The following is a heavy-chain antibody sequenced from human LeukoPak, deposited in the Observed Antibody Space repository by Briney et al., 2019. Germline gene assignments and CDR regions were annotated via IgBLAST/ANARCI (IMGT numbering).Heavy chain of an antibody. CDR2: MSPKSGDT. V-gene: IGHV1-8*01. D-gene: IGHD7-27*01. CDR3: ARGPPDTGDFDY. J-gene: IGHJ4*02. Sequence: GASVRVSFKASGYTFTSYDFNWVRQATGQGLEWMGWMSPKSGDTGYAQKFQGRVTMTRDTSTSTAYMELSSLRSEDTAVYYCARGPPDTGDFDYWGQGTPVTVSS. CDR1: GYTFTSYD.